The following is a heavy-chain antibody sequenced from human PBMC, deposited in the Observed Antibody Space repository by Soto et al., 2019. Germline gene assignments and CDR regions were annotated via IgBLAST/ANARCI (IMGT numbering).Heavy chain of an antibody. CDR2: IYYDGNT. CDR1: GDSISSNSHY. V-gene: IGHV4-39*07. CDR3: ARSDGRY. Sequence: PSETLSLTCTVSGDSISSNSHYWGWIRQPPGKGLECIGNIYYDGNTNYNTSLKSRVTISLDTSKTQFSLKLISVTAADTAVYYCARSDGRYWGQGTLVTV. J-gene: IGHJ4*02.